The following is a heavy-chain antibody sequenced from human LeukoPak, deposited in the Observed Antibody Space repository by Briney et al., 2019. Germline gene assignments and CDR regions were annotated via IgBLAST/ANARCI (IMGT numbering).Heavy chain of an antibody. V-gene: IGHV1-69*13. J-gene: IGHJ4*02. CDR2: IIPIFGTA. Sequence: SVKVSCKASGGTFSSYAISWVRQAPGQGLEWMGGIIPIFGTANYAQKSQGRVTITADESTSTAYMELSSLRSEDTAVYYCARGFIDGEHYDYWGQGTLVTVSS. CDR1: GGTFSSYA. D-gene: IGHD1-26*01. CDR3: ARGFIDGEHYDY.